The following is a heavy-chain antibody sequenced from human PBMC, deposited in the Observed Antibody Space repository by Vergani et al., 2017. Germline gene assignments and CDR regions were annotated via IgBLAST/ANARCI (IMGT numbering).Heavy chain of an antibody. CDR2: ISYDGTQK. J-gene: IGHJ1*01. CDR3: ATKSCGAPGCQIGYFRE. D-gene: IGHD6-13*01. Sequence: QVHLVESGGGVVQLGRSLRPPCVVSGSTSGYYGMHWARQAPGKGVEWVALISYDGTQKSYADAVKGLFTISRDNSKSTLYLQMNSLGTEDTAAYYCATKSCGAPGCQIGYFREWGQGTLVTVSS. CDR1: GSTSGYYG. V-gene: IGHV3-30*03.